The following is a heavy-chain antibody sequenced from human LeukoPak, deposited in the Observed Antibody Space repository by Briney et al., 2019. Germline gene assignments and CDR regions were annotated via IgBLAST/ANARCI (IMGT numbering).Heavy chain of an antibody. Sequence: GASVKVSCKASGYTFTTYWIQWVRQAPGQGLEWVALINPNGSTTYAHKFQGRVTMTRDTSTSTVYMDLSRLTSEDTAVYYCVRAPRDSSTMLDYWGQGTLVTVSS. D-gene: IGHD6-13*01. CDR2: INPNGST. V-gene: IGHV1-46*01. CDR1: GYTFTTYW. CDR3: VRAPRDSSTMLDY. J-gene: IGHJ4*02.